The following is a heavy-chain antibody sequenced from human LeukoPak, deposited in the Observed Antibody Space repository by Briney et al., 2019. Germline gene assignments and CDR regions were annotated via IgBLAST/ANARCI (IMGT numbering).Heavy chain of an antibody. CDR2: ISGSGSTI. J-gene: IGHJ1*01. CDR1: GFAFSDYY. V-gene: IGHV3-11*01. D-gene: IGHD3-22*01. CDR3: ARASSPTYYYDSSGSYNFQH. Sequence: PGGSLRLSCAASGFAFSDYYMSWIRAAPGKGLEWGSYISGSGSTIYYADSVKGRFTISRDNAKNSLYLQMNSLRAEDTAVYYCARASSPTYYYDSSGSYNFQHWGQGTLVTVSS.